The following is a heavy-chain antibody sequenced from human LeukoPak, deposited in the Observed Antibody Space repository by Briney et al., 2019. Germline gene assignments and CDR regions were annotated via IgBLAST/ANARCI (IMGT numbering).Heavy chain of an antibody. CDR2: ISGSGGST. CDR1: GFTFSSYG. Sequence: GGSLRLSCAASGFTFSSYGMSWVRQAPGKGLEWVSAISGSGGSTYYADSVKGRFTISRDNSKNTLYLQMNSLRAEDTAVYYCATRTRMTVTTNSYWGQGTLVTVSS. D-gene: IGHD4-17*01. V-gene: IGHV3-23*01. J-gene: IGHJ4*02. CDR3: ATRTRMTVTTNSY.